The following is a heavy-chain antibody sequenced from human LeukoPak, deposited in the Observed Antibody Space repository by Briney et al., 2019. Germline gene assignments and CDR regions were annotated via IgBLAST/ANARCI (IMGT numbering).Heavy chain of an antibody. D-gene: IGHD6-19*01. CDR1: GFTFSSYA. CDR2: ISGSGGST. Sequence: GGSLRLSCAASGFTFSSYAMSWVRQAPGKGLDWVSIISGSGGSTYSADSVKGRFTISRDNSKNTLYLQMNSLRAEDTAVYYCAKAHSGGWYYFDYWGQGTLVTVSS. V-gene: IGHV3-23*01. J-gene: IGHJ4*02. CDR3: AKAHSGGWYYFDY.